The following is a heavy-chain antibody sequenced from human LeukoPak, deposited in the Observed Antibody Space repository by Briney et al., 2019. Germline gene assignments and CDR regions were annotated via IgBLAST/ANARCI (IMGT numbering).Heavy chain of an antibody. CDR2: INHSGST. CDR3: ARGRGYRTYCYGHNRDYFDY. D-gene: IGHD5-18*01. Sequence: PSETLSLTCAVYGGSFSGYYWSWIRQPPGKGLEWIGEINHSGSTNYNPSLKSRVTISVDTSKNQFSLKLSSVTAADTAVYYCARGRGYRTYCYGHNRDYFDYWGQGTLVTVSS. J-gene: IGHJ4*02. V-gene: IGHV4-34*01. CDR1: GGSFSGYY.